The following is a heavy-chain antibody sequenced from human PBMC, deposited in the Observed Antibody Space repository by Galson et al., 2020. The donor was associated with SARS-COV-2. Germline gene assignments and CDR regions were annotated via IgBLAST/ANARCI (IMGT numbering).Heavy chain of an antibody. Sequence: GGSLRLSCVASGFTFSSYGMHWVRQAPGKGLEWVAVTWYDGSYKYYEDSVRGRFTISRDNSKDTLYLQMNSLRVEDTAVYYCAKDRGLGVAGVTSWGQGTQVSVSS. D-gene: IGHD3-10*01. CDR3: AKDRGLGVAGVTS. V-gene: IGHV3-33*06. J-gene: IGHJ5*02. CDR1: GFTFSSYG. CDR2: TWYDGSYK.